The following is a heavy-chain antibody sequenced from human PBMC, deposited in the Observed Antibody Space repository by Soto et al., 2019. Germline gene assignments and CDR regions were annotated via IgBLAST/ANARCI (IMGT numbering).Heavy chain of an antibody. D-gene: IGHD6-13*01. J-gene: IGHJ4*02. V-gene: IGHV4-31*03. CDR3: ARAYPGIAAADDYYFDY. Sequence: QVQLQESGPGLVKPSQTLSLTCTVSGGSISSGGYYWSWIRQHPGKGLEWIGYIYYSGSTYYNPSLKSRVTISVDTSKNQFSLKLSSVTAADTAVYYCARAYPGIAAADDYYFDYWGQGTLVTVSS. CDR1: GGSISSGGYY. CDR2: IYYSGST.